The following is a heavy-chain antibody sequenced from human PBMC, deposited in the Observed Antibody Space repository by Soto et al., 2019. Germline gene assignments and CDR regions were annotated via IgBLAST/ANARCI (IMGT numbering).Heavy chain of an antibody. Sequence: ASVKVSCKASGYTFTSYDINWVRQATGQGLEWKGWMNPKSGNTGYAQKFHGRVTMTRNTSISTAYMELSSLRSEDTAVYYCARTLYGDNVDYWGQGTLVTVSS. CDR2: MNPKSGNT. D-gene: IGHD4-17*01. V-gene: IGHV1-8*01. CDR1: GYTFTSYD. J-gene: IGHJ4*02. CDR3: ARTLYGDNVDY.